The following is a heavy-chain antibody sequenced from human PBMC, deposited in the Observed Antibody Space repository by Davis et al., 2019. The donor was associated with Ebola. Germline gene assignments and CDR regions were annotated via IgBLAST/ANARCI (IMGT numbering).Heavy chain of an antibody. CDR1: GFTFSSYG. J-gene: IGHJ4*02. D-gene: IGHD3-22*01. CDR3: AKDRATLLTMIVVVAATGFDY. Sequence: GESLKISCAASGFTFSSYGMHWVRQAPGKGLEWVAVISYDGSNKYYADSVKGRFTISRDNSKNTLYLQMNSLRAEDTAVYYCAKDRATLLTMIVVVAATGFDYWGQGTLVTVSS. V-gene: IGHV3-30*18. CDR2: ISYDGSNK.